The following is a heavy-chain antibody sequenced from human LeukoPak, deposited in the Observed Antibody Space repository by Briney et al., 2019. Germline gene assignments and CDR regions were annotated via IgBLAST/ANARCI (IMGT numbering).Heavy chain of an antibody. V-gene: IGHV4-34*01. CDR3: ARGEYYDTSGDRKNWFGP. J-gene: IGHJ5*02. Sequence: PSETLSLTCAVYGASFSGFHWSWIRQPPGKGLEWIGKIDHSGRTNYNPSLKSRVTMSVDTSKDQFSLKLTSVTAADTAEYYCARGEYYDTSGDRKNWFGPWGQGTLVTVSP. D-gene: IGHD3-22*01. CDR1: GASFSGFH. CDR2: IDHSGRT.